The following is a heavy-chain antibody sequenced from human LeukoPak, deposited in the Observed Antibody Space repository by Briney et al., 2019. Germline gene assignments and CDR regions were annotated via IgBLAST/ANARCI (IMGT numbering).Heavy chain of an antibody. CDR1: GFIFSSYN. CDR3: AKEGGSSQFDY. V-gene: IGHV3-48*04. D-gene: IGHD1-26*01. CDR2: IAASGSAT. Sequence: GGSLRLSCAASGFIFSSYNINWVRQAPGKGLEWISHIAASGSATYYADSVKGRFTISRDNSKNSLYLQMNSLRTEDTALYYCAKEGGSSQFDYWGQGTLVTVSS. J-gene: IGHJ4*02.